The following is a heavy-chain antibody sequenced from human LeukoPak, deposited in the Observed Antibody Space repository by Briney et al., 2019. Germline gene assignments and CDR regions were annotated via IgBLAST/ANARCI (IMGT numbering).Heavy chain of an antibody. CDR1: GFTFSSYS. Sequence: GGSLRLSCGASGFTFSSYSMNWVRQAPGKGLEWGSYISSSTSTIYYAASVKGRFTISRDNAKNSLYLQMNSLRAEDTAVYYCARDSSSWYVTTFDYWGQGTLVTVSS. J-gene: IGHJ4*02. CDR2: ISSSTSTI. D-gene: IGHD6-13*01. V-gene: IGHV3-48*01. CDR3: ARDSSSWYVTTFDY.